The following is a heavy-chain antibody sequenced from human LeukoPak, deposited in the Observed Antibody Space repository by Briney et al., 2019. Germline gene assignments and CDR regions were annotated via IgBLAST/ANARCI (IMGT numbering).Heavy chain of an antibody. CDR3: ARENYYDSSAYWGVDY. CDR1: GGSISSYY. CDR2: IYYSGST. V-gene: IGHV4-59*12. Sequence: PSETLSLTCTVSGGSISSYYWSWIRQPPGKGLEWIGYIYYSGSTNYNPSLKSRVTISVDTSKNQFSLKLSSVTAADTAVYYCARENYYDSSAYWGVDYWGQGTLVTVSS. J-gene: IGHJ4*02. D-gene: IGHD3-22*01.